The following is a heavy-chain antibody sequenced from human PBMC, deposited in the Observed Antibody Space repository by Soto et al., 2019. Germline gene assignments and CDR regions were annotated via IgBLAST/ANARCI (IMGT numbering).Heavy chain of an antibody. Sequence: EVQLVESGGGLVKPGGSLRLSCAASGFTFSSYSMNWVRQAPGKGLEWVSSISSSSSYIYYADSVKGRFTISRDNAKNSLYLQMNSLRAEDTAVYFCARHRRETGTYAQPLDNWGQGTLVTVSS. CDR2: ISSSSSYI. D-gene: IGHD1-1*01. V-gene: IGHV3-21*01. CDR1: GFTFSSYS. CDR3: ARHRRETGTYAQPLDN. J-gene: IGHJ4*02.